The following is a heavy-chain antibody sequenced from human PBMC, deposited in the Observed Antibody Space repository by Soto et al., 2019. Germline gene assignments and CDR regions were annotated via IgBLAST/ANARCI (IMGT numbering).Heavy chain of an antibody. Sequence: SETLSLTCTVSGASISSSYWSWIRQSPERGLEWIAYVYHTGATNYNPSLKSRVTISLDTAKGQFPLSLTSLTTADTAVYFCARGGNRYSNVASGVGGFDYWGQGSLVTVSS. D-gene: IGHD5-12*01. CDR2: VYHTGAT. CDR1: GASISSSY. CDR3: ARGGNRYSNVASGVGGFDY. J-gene: IGHJ4*02. V-gene: IGHV4-59*01.